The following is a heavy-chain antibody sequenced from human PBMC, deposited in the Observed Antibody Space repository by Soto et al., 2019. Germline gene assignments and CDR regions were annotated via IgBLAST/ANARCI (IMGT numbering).Heavy chain of an antibody. CDR1: GGTFSSYT. CDR2: IIPILGIA. V-gene: IGHV1-69*02. J-gene: IGHJ4*02. CDR3: ALNGCGYCTNGVCCPFDY. Sequence: ASVKVSCKASGGTFSSYTISWVRQAPGQGLEWMGRIIPILGIANYAQKFQGRVTITADKSTSTAYMELSSLRSEDTAVYYCALNGCGYCTNGVCCPFDYWGQGTLVTVSS. D-gene: IGHD2-8*01.